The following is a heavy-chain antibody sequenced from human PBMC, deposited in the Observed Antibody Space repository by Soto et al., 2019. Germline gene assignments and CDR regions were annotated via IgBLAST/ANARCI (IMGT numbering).Heavy chain of an antibody. CDR2: ISWDGGST. V-gene: IGHV3-43*01. J-gene: IGHJ6*02. CDR3: ARMVRGDHYYYYGMEV. CDR1: GFTFDDYT. D-gene: IGHD3-10*01. Sequence: PMGSLRLSCAASGFTFDDYTMHWVRQAPGKGLEWVSLISWDGGSTYYADSVKGRFTISRDNSKNSLYLQMNSLRTEDTALYYCARMVRGDHYYYYGMEVWGQGTLVNVS.